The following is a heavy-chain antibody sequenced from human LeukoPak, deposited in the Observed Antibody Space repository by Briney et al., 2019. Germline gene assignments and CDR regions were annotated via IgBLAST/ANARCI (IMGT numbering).Heavy chain of an antibody. D-gene: IGHD3-3*01. V-gene: IGHV4-61*05. CDR3: ARASMSQQPITIFGVVISVDYHYYMDV. CDR1: GGSISSSSYY. CDR2: IYYSGST. Sequence: SETLSLTCTVSGGSISSSSYYWGWIRQPPGKGLEWIGYIYYSGSTNYNPSLKSRVTISVDTSKNQFSLKLSSVTAADTAVYYCARASMSQQPITIFGVVISVDYHYYMDVWGKGTTVTVSS. J-gene: IGHJ6*03.